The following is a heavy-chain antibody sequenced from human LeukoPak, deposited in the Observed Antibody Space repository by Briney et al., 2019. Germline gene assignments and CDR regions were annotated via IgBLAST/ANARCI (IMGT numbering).Heavy chain of an antibody. CDR2: INHSGST. J-gene: IGHJ4*02. CDR3: ARGGRGAAMNV. D-gene: IGHD2-2*01. Sequence: KPSETLSLTCAVYGGSFSGYYWSWIRQPPGRGLEWIGEINHSGSTNYNPSLKSRVTISVDTSKNQFSLKLSSVTAADTAVYYCARGGRGAAMNVWGRGTLVTVSS. CDR1: GGSFSGYY. V-gene: IGHV4-34*01.